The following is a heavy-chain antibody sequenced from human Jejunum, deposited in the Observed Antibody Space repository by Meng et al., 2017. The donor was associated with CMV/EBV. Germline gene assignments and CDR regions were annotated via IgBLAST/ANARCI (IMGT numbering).Heavy chain of an antibody. CDR3: ARASGFRGAKFDY. CDR1: GASTSTYY. V-gene: IGHV4-4*07. D-gene: IGHD3-10*01. CDR2: IYTGGAT. J-gene: IGHJ4*02. Sequence: APVPGLGTPSGTLSLTCTVSGASTSTYYWTWIRQPAGKGLEWIGHIYTGGATNYNPALKSRVTMSVDTSKTQFFLRLNSVTAADTAVYFCARASGFRGAKFDYWGQGLLVTVSS.